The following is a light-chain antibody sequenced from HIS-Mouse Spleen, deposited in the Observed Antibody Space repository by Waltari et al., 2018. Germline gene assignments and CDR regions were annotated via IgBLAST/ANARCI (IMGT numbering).Light chain of an antibody. CDR3: SSYTSSSFNVV. CDR1: SSDVGGYNY. Sequence: QSALTQPASVSGSPGQSITISCTGTSSDVGGYNYVSWYQHYPGKAPKLLIYEVSNRPSGVSNRFSGSKSVNTASLTISGLQAEDEADYYCSSYTSSSFNVVFGGGTKLTVL. CDR2: EVS. J-gene: IGLJ2*01. V-gene: IGLV2-14*01.